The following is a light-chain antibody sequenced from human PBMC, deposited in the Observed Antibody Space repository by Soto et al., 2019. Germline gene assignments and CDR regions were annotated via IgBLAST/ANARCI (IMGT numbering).Light chain of an antibody. CDR1: QSVSSY. J-gene: IGKJ3*01. CDR3: QQRSTPRT. V-gene: IGKV3-11*01. Sequence: LLTQSPAPLSSSQGERATLPCRASQSVSSYLAWYQQKPGNATRLLIYDASNRDSGIQARLSGSGSGTEFTLTIRSLEPEDFAVYYCQQRSTPRTFGPGTKVDIK. CDR2: DAS.